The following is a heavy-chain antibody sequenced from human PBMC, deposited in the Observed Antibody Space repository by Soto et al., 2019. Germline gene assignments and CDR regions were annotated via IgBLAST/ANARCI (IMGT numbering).Heavy chain of an antibody. V-gene: IGHV1-46*02. J-gene: IGHJ4*02. CDR2: IHPSGGGT. Sequence: QVQLVQSGAEVRKPGASVKVSCKPSGYTFNTYYLHWLRQAPGQALEWMGVIHPSGGGTTYAQKFLGRVLVTRDTSTTTVFMELSSLRSDDTAVYYCARGGHIAVVTASFDNWGQGSLVTVSS. CDR1: GYTFNTYY. CDR3: ARGGHIAVVTASFDN. D-gene: IGHD2-21*02.